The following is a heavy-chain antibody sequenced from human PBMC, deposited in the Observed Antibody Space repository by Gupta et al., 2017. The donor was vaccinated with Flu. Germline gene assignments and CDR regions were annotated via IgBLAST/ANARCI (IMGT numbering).Heavy chain of an antibody. CDR1: GGYFSSGGYY. CDR2: IYSSGST. Sequence: QVQLQESGPGLVKPSQTLSLTGTVPGGYFSSGGYYCRWIRQHPGKGLEWIGYIYSSGSTYYNPSLKSRVTISVDTSKNQFSLKLSSVTAADTAVYYCARRNPYGDYPNHAFDIWGQGTMVTVSS. V-gene: IGHV4-31*03. CDR3: ARRNPYGDYPNHAFDI. D-gene: IGHD4-17*01. J-gene: IGHJ3*02.